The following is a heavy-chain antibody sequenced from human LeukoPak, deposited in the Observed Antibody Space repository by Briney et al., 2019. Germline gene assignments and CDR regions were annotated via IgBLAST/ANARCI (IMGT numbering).Heavy chain of an antibody. Sequence: PSETLSLTCTVSGGSISSGSYYWSWIRQPAGKGLEWIGRIYTSGSTNYNPSLKSRVTISVDTSKNQFSLKLSSVTAADTAVYYCTRDWYYYDSSGYRWFDPWGQGTLVTVSS. V-gene: IGHV4-61*02. D-gene: IGHD3-22*01. CDR2: IYTSGST. CDR3: TRDWYYYDSSGYRWFDP. CDR1: GGSISSGSYY. J-gene: IGHJ5*02.